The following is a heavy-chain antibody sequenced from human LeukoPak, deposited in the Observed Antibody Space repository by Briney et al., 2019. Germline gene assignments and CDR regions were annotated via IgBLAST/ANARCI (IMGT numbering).Heavy chain of an antibody. CDR1: GGSISSSSYY. Sequence: SETLSLTCTVSGGSISSSSYYWGWIRQPPGKGLEWIGSIYYSGSTNYNPSLKSRVTISVDTSKDQFSLKLSSVTAADTAVYYCARITAYYYGSGSRWAPYSYGSRPYYFDYWGQGTLVTVSS. CDR3: ARITAYYYGSGSRWAPYSYGSRPYYFDY. V-gene: IGHV4-39*07. J-gene: IGHJ4*02. CDR2: IYYSGST. D-gene: IGHD3-10*01.